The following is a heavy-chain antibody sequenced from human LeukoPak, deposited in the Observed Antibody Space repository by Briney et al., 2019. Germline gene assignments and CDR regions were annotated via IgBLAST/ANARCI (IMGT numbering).Heavy chain of an antibody. CDR3: AKDLCLGLDY. J-gene: IGHJ4*02. CDR2: ISYDGSNK. CDR1: GFTFSSYG. Sequence: PGGSLRLSCTASGFTFSSYGMHWVRQAPGQGLEWVAVISYDGSNKYYADSVKGGFTISRDNSKNTLYLQMNSLRAEDTAVYYCAKDLCLGLDYWGQGTLVTVSS. V-gene: IGHV3-30*18. D-gene: IGHD2/OR15-2a*01.